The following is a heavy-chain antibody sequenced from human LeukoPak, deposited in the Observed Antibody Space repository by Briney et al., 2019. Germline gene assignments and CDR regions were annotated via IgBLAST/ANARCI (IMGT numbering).Heavy chain of an antibody. D-gene: IGHD3-22*01. V-gene: IGHV4-59*01. CDR2: IYYSGST. CDR1: GGSISSYY. CDR3: ARGEDYYDSSGYFDY. J-gene: IGHJ4*02. Sequence: SATLSLPFTVSGGSISSYYWSWIRQPPGKGLEWIGYIYYSGSTNYNPSLKSRVTISVDTSKNQFSLKLSSVTAADTAVYYCARGEDYYDSSGYFDYWGQGTLVTVSS.